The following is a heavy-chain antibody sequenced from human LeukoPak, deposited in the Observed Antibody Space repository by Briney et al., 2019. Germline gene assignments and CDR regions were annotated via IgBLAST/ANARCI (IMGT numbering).Heavy chain of an antibody. D-gene: IGHD2-2*01. CDR1: GFTFSSYS. V-gene: IGHV3-48*01. CDR3: ARGTSLDY. Sequence: GGSLRLSCAASGFTFSSYSMNWVRQAPGKGLEWVSYISSSSSTIYYADSVKGRFTISRDSAKNSLYLQMNSLRAEDTAVYYCARGTSLDYWGQGTLVTVSS. CDR2: ISSSSSTI. J-gene: IGHJ4*02.